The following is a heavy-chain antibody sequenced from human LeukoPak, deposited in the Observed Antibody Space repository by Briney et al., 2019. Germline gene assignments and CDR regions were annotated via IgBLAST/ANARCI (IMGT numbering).Heavy chain of an antibody. J-gene: IGHJ4*02. CDR2: MNPNSGNT. D-gene: IGHD3-9*01. CDR3: ARGRIPLLRYFDWLNY. V-gene: IGHV1-8*01. CDR1: GYTFTSYD. Sequence: ASVKVSCKASGYTFTSYDINWVRQATGQGLEWMGWMNPNSGNTGYAQKFQGRVTMTRNTSISTACMELSSLRSEDTAVYYCARGRIPLLRYFDWLNYWGQGTLVTVSS.